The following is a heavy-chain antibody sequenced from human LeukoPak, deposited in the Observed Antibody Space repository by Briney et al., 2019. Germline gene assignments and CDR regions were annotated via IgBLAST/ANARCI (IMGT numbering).Heavy chain of an antibody. CDR3: TKAPAVSHQSYYYYGMDV. Sequence: GGSLRLSCAASGFTFSSYGMHWVRQAPGKGLEWVAVISYDGSNKYYADSLKGRFTISRDNSKNTLYLQMNSLRAEDTAGYYSTKAPAVSHQSYYYYGMDVWGQGTTVTVSS. CDR2: ISYDGSNK. D-gene: IGHD5/OR15-5a*01. V-gene: IGHV3-30*18. J-gene: IGHJ6*02. CDR1: GFTFSSYG.